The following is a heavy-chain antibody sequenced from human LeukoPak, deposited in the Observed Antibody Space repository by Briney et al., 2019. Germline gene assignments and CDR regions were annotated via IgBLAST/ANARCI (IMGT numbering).Heavy chain of an antibody. CDR2: IYSGGST. J-gene: IGHJ4*02. CDR1: GFTVSSNY. CDR3: ARDNTYCSGSRCYDRFDY. V-gene: IGHV3-53*01. Sequence: GGSLRLSCAASGFTVSSNYMSWVRQAPGKGLEWVSVIYSGGSTYYADSVKGRFTISRDNSKNTLYLQMNSLRAEDTAVYYCARDNTYCSGSRCYDRFDYWGQGTLVTVSS. D-gene: IGHD2-15*01.